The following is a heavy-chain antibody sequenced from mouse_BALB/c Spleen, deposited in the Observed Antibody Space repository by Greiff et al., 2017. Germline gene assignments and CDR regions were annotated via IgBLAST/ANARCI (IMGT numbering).Heavy chain of an antibody. J-gene: IGHJ4*01. CDR3: ARAYYNAMDY. CDR2: ISSGGSYT. Sequence: DVQLVESGGGLVKPGGSLKLSCAASGFTFSSYAMSWVRQSPEKRLEWVAEISSGGSYTYYPDTVTGRFTISRDNAKNTLYLEMSSLRSEDTAMYYCARAYYNAMDYWGQGTSVTVSS. V-gene: IGHV5-9-4*01. D-gene: IGHD2-12*01. CDR1: GFTFSSYA.